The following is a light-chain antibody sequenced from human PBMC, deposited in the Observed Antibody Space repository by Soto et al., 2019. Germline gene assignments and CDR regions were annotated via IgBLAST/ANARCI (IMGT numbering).Light chain of an antibody. J-gene: IGKJ3*01. Sequence: DIQMTQSPSSLSASVGDRVTITCPARQHISKYLKWYQQKPGKAPMILIYDASNLETGFPSRCSERGSVTDYTLNTSSLQPEDVETEDCPHYDCLPLTFGRGTKVDIK. CDR3: PHYDCLPLT. CDR1: QHISKY. CDR2: DAS. V-gene: IGKV1-33*01.